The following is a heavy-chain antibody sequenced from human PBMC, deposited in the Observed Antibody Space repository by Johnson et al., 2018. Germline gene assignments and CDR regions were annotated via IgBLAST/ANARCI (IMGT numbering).Heavy chain of an antibody. J-gene: IGHJ1*01. Sequence: QVQLVQSGGGVVQPGRSLRLSCAASEFTFSHYGMHWVRQAPGEGLAWVAVIYDDGSNNYYADSVKGRFTISRDNSKNTGYLHMNSRRAEDSAVDYCAGGGTLRPAGHFQYWGQGTLVTVSS. CDR1: EFTFSHYG. CDR2: IYDDGSNN. D-gene: IGHD1-1*01. CDR3: AGGGTLRPAGHFQY. V-gene: IGHV3-30*03.